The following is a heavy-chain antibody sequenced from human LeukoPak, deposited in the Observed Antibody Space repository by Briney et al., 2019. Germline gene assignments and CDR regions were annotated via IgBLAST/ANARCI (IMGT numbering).Heavy chain of an antibody. J-gene: IGHJ5*02. CDR2: IIPILGIA. D-gene: IGHD4-17*01. CDR3: ARDLGMTTVRFDP. V-gene: IGHV1-69*04. Sequence: SVKVSCKASGGTFSSYAISWVRQAPGQGLEWMGRIIPILGIANYAQKFQGRVTITADKSTSTAYMELSSLRSEDTAVYYCARDLGMTTVRFDPWGQGTLVTVSS. CDR1: GGTFSSYA.